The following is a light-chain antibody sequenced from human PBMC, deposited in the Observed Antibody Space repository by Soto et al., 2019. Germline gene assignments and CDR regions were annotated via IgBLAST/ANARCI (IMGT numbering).Light chain of an antibody. CDR3: QQTYDPPWT. Sequence: DVQMTQSPSSLSASVGDRVTITCRASEIIGSYLSWYQQKPGKAPKLLISVASSLQSGVPSRFSGSGSGTDFTLTISTLLPEDFAIYYCQQTYDPPWTFGQGTKVEIK. V-gene: IGKV1-39*01. CDR2: VAS. J-gene: IGKJ1*01. CDR1: EIIGSY.